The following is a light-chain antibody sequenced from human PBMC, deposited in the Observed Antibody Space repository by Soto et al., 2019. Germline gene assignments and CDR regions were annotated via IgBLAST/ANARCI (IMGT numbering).Light chain of an antibody. CDR2: DAS. CDR1: QSVSSY. J-gene: IGKJ1*01. CDR3: QHGSNGWT. V-gene: IGKV3-11*01. Sequence: EIVLTQSPATLSLSPGERATLSCRASQSVSSYLAWYQQKPGQAPRLLISDASNRATGIAARFTGSGSGTDFTVTISGLEAEDFAGYYWQHGSNGWTVGQGTKVEIK.